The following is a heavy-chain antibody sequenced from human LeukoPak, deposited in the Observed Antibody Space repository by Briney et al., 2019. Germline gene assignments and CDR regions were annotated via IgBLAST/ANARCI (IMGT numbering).Heavy chain of an antibody. CDR1: GFTFSSYA. Sequence: PGGSLRLSCAASGFTFSSYAMGWVRQAPGKGLEWASAISGSGGSTYYADSVKGRFTISRDNSKNTLYLQMNSLRAEDTAVYYCAKDRSIVGATSDYWGQGTLVTVSS. V-gene: IGHV3-23*01. D-gene: IGHD1-26*01. J-gene: IGHJ4*02. CDR3: AKDRSIVGATSDY. CDR2: ISGSGGST.